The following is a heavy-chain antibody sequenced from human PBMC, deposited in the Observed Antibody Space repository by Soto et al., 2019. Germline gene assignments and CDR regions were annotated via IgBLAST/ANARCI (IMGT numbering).Heavy chain of an antibody. CDR2: ISSSSSYI. J-gene: IGHJ4*02. V-gene: IGHV3-21*01. CDR3: ARGAGIVGATTSVYFDY. CDR1: GFTFSSYS. Sequence: GGSLRLSCAASGFTFSSYSMNWVRQAPGKGLEWVSSISSSSSYIYYADSVKGRFTISRDNAKNSLYLQMNSLRAEDTAVYYCARGAGIVGATTSVYFDYWGQGTLVT. D-gene: IGHD1-26*01.